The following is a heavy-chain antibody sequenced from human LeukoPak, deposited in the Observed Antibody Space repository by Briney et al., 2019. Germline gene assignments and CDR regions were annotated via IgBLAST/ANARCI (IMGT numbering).Heavy chain of an antibody. CDR1: GFTFSSYG. J-gene: IGHJ6*03. CDR3: AKGGSGPRSGYNYMDV. CDR2: IRYDGSHK. D-gene: IGHD3-10*01. V-gene: IGHV3-30*02. Sequence: GGSLRLSCAASGFTFSSYGMHWVRQAPGKGLEWVAFIRYDGSHKYYADSVKGRFTISRDNSKNTLYLQMNSLRAEDTAVYHCAKGGSGPRSGYNYMDVWGKGTTVTISS.